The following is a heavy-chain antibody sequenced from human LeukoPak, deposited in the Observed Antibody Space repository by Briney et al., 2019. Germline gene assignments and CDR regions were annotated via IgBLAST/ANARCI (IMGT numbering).Heavy chain of an antibody. CDR3: PSLSAGCFAP. CDR2: ISWNSGSI. V-gene: IGHV3-9*01. Sequence: GRSLRLSCAAPGFTFDDYAMHWVRQAPGKGLEWVSGISWNSGSIGYADSVKGRFTISRDNAKNSLYLQMNSLRAEDTAVYYCPSLSAGCFAPGAEGTVVTFS. CDR1: GFTFDDYA. D-gene: IGHD2-8*01. J-gene: IGHJ5*02.